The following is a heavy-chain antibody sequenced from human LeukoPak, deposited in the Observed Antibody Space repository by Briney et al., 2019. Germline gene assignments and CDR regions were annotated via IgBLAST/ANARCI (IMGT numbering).Heavy chain of an antibody. CDR1: GGTFSINA. CDR2: IIPMSETP. J-gene: IGHJ3*02. D-gene: IGHD2-2*01. CDR3: ERDKNSGECVSNSCYGVWPLDI. V-gene: IGHV1-69*05. Sequence: SVKVSCKASGGTFSINAITWVRQAPGQGLEWMGGIIPMSETPKYTQKFQGRVTITTDESTNTAYMELSSLRSEDTAVYYGERDKNSGECVSNSCYGVWPLDIWGQGTMVTVSS.